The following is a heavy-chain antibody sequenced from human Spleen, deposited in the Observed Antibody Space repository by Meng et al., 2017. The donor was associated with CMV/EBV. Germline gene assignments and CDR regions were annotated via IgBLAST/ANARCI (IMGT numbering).Heavy chain of an antibody. CDR2: IWYDGSNK. V-gene: IGHV3-30*19. Sequence: GESLKISCAASGFTFSSYGMHWVRQAPGKGLEWVAVIWYDGSNKYYADSVKGRFTISRDNSKNTLYLQMNSLRAEDTAVYYCARERSGYFDYWGQGTLVTVSS. CDR3: ARERSGYFDY. D-gene: IGHD2-15*01. J-gene: IGHJ4*02. CDR1: GFTFSSYG.